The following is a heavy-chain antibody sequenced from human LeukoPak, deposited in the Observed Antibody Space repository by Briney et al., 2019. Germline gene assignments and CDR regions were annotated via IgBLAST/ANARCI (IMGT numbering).Heavy chain of an antibody. Sequence: GGSLRLSCAASGLXISDNYMSWVRQAPGKGLEWVSIIHSGGNIYYADSVKGRFTISRDNSQNTLYLQMNSLRAEDTAVYYCAKGGSVGTTTYFDYWGQGTLVTVSS. CDR3: AKGGSVGTTTYFDY. J-gene: IGHJ4*02. D-gene: IGHD1/OR15-1a*01. CDR1: GLXISDNY. V-gene: IGHV3-53*01. CDR2: IHSGGNI.